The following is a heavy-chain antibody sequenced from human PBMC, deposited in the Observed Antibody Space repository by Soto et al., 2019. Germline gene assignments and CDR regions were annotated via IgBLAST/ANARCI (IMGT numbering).Heavy chain of an antibody. CDR3: AREGHSSWEWLDP. V-gene: IGHV4-31*03. D-gene: IGHD1-26*01. J-gene: IGHJ5*02. CDR2: VYHTGAT. Sequence: QVQLQESGPGLVEPSQTLSLVCSVSGDPLSYAGYYWSWVRQSPGKALEWIGFVYHTGATYYHPSLENRVTMAVYMSKNEFSLKLTSVTAADTATYYCAREGHSSWEWLDPWGQGILVTVSS. CDR1: GDPLSYAGYY.